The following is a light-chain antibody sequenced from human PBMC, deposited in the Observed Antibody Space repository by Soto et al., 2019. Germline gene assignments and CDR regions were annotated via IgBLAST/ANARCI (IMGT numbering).Light chain of an antibody. CDR1: QSVSSSH. V-gene: IGKV3-20*01. CDR3: QHYGSSPYT. J-gene: IGKJ2*01. CDR2: AAS. Sequence: EIVLTQSPGILSLSPGERATLSCRASQSVSSSHLAWYQQKPGQAPRLLIYAASSRATGIPARFSGSGSGTDFTLTISRLEPEDFVMYHCQHYGSSPYTFGQGTKLEIK.